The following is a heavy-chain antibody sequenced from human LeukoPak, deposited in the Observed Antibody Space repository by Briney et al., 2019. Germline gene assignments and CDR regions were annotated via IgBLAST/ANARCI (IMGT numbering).Heavy chain of an antibody. V-gene: IGHV6-1*01. CDR1: GDSVSSNSAA. CDR2: TYYRSKWYN. Sequence: SQTLSLTCAISGDSVSSNSAAWNWIRQSPSRGLEWLGRTYYRSKWYNDYAVSVKSRITINPDTSKNQFSLQLNSVTPEDTAVYYCARDRQFGELFPDYYYYYYMDVWGKGTTVTISS. D-gene: IGHD3-10*01. J-gene: IGHJ6*03. CDR3: ARDRQFGELFPDYYYYYYMDV.